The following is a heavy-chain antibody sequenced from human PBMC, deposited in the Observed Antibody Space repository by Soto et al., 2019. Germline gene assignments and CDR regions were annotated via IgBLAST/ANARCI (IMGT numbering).Heavy chain of an antibody. CDR1: GYTFTSYG. Sequence: QVQLVQSGAEVKKPGASEKVSCKASGYTFTSYGISWVRQAPGQGLEWMGWISAYNGNTNIAPKLQGRVTMTPDTSTSTAYMELRSLRSDDTAVYYCARVSRGAWYSQSLYWGQGSLVTVSS. V-gene: IGHV1-18*04. D-gene: IGHD6-13*01. CDR2: ISAYNGNT. CDR3: ARVSRGAWYSQSLY. J-gene: IGHJ4*02.